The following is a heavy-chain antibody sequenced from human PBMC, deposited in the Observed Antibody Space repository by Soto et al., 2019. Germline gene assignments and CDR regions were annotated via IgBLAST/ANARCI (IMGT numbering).Heavy chain of an antibody. J-gene: IGHJ6*02. CDR3: ARDHKVGDYAPYYYYYYGMDV. CDR1: GYTFTGYY. V-gene: IGHV1-2*02. CDR2: INPNSGGT. D-gene: IGHD4-17*01. Sequence: ASVKVSCKASGYTFTGYYMHWVRQAPGQGLEWMGWINPNSGGTNYAQKFQGRVTMTRDTSISTAYMELSRLRSDDTAVYYCARDHKVGDYAPYYYYYYGMDVWGQGTTVTVSS.